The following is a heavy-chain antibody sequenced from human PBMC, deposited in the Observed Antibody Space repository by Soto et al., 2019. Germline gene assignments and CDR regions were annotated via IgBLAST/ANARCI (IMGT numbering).Heavy chain of an antibody. CDR1: GYSFTSYW. Sequence: PGESLKISCKGSGYSFTSYWISWVRQMPGKGLEWMGKIDPSDSYTNYSPSFQGHVTISADKSISTAYLQWSSLKASDTAIYYCARHYLRAVAGTGGDWFDPWGQGTLVTVSS. D-gene: IGHD6-19*01. CDR3: ARHYLRAVAGTGGDWFDP. CDR2: IDPSDSYT. V-gene: IGHV5-10-1*01. J-gene: IGHJ5*02.